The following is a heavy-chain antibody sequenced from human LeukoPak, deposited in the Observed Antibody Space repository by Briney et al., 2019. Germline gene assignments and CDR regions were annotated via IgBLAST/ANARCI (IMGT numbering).Heavy chain of an antibody. D-gene: IGHD4-11*01. Sequence: PGGSLRLSCAAAGFAFSSYVMHWVRQAPGKGLEWVAFIRYDGSNKYYADSVKGRFTISRDNSKNTLYLQMNSLRAEDTAVYYCASDYITQVGYWGQGTLVTVSS. CDR3: ASDYITQVGY. V-gene: IGHV3-30*02. CDR1: GFAFSSYV. CDR2: IRYDGSNK. J-gene: IGHJ4*02.